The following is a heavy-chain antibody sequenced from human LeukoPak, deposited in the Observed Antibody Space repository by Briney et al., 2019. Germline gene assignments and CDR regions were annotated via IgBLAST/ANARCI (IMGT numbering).Heavy chain of an antibody. Sequence: GGSLRLSCAASGFTFSRHAMSWVRQAPGKGLEWVSAISGSGGSTYYADSVKGRFTISRDNSKNTLYLQMNSLRAEDTAVYYCAKGCDSSGYYIFNPWGQGTLVTVSS. CDR3: AKGCDSSGYYIFNP. J-gene: IGHJ5*02. V-gene: IGHV3-23*01. D-gene: IGHD3-22*01. CDR1: GFTFSRHA. CDR2: ISGSGGST.